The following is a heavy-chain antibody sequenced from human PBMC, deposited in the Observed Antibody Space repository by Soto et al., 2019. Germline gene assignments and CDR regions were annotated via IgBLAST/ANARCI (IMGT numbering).Heavy chain of an antibody. V-gene: IGHV3-23*01. Sequence: EVQLLESGGGLVQPGGSLRLSCAASGFIFSNYALSWVRQAPGMRLEWVSSIKNTGGSTYYADSVKGRFTISRDNSKNTLYLNMNSLRAEDTAVYFCANNPLSTTGGIEYFQHWGRGTLVTVSS. CDR2: IKNTGGST. CDR1: GFIFSNYA. D-gene: IGHD1-26*01. J-gene: IGHJ1*01. CDR3: ANNPLSTTGGIEYFQH.